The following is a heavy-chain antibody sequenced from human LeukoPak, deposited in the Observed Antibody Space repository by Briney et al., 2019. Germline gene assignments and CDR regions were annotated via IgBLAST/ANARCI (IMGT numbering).Heavy chain of an antibody. J-gene: IGHJ4*02. CDR1: GFTFSSYS. V-gene: IGHV3-48*04. CDR2: ISSRSSTI. CDR3: ARKGGPLGPSFDN. D-gene: IGHD7-27*01. Sequence: PGGSLRLSCAASGFTFSSYSMNWVRQAPGKGLEWVSYISSRSSTIYYADSVKGRFTISRDNATNSLYLQMNSLRAEDTAVYYCARKGGPLGPSFDNWGQGTLVTVSS.